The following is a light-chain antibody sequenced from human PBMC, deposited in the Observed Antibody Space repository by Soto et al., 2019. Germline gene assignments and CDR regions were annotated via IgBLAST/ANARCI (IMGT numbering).Light chain of an antibody. J-gene: IGLJ1*01. CDR3: SSYTTTNTYV. Sequence: QSVLTQPASVSGSPGQSITISCTGTSSDVGGYDFVSWYQHHPGKAPRLMIYEVSNRPSGVSYRFSGSKSGNTASLTISGLQAEDEADYYCSSYTTTNTYVFGTGTKLTVL. CDR1: SSDVGGYDF. V-gene: IGLV2-14*01. CDR2: EVS.